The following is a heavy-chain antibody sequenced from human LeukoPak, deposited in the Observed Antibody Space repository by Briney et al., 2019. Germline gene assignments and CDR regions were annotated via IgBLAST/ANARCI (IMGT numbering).Heavy chain of an antibody. Sequence: SETLSLTCTVSGGSISSSSYYWGWIRQPPGKGLEWIGSIYYSGSTYYNPSLKSRVTISVDTSKNQFSLKLSSVTAADTAVYYCARLYPPTRRGYYMDVWGKGTTVTVSS. CDR1: GGSISSSSYY. CDR3: ARLYPPTRRGYYMDV. CDR2: IYYSGST. J-gene: IGHJ6*03. D-gene: IGHD2-2*01. V-gene: IGHV4-39*07.